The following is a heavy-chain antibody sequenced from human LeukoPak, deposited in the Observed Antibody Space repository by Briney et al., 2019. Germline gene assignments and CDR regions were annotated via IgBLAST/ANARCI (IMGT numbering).Heavy chain of an antibody. CDR2: ISRSSSSYHCE. D-gene: IGHD4-23*01. J-gene: IGHJ4*02. Sequence: GGSLRLSRAASGFTFSSYSMHWVRQAPGKGLEGVSSISRSSSSYHCEYYADSVKGRFTVSRDNTENSLYLRMNNLRAEDTAVYFCARPRTNDYGGNFDYWGQGTLVTVSS. CDR3: ARPRTNDYGGNFDY. V-gene: IGHV3-21*01. CDR1: GFTFSSYS.